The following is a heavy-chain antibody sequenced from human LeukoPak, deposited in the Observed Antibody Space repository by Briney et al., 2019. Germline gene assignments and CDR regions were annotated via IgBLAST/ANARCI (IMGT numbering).Heavy chain of an antibody. CDR3: AKDVGTSGNYSPLDY. CDR1: GGSISSHY. Sequence: ETLSLTCTVSGGSISSHYWSWIRQPPGKGLEWVSAIRFSGESTYYADSVKGRFTISRDNSKNTLYLQMDSLRAEDTAVYYCAKDVGTSGNYSPLDYWGQGTLVTVSS. CDR2: IRFSGEST. J-gene: IGHJ4*02. V-gene: IGHV3-23*01. D-gene: IGHD3-10*01.